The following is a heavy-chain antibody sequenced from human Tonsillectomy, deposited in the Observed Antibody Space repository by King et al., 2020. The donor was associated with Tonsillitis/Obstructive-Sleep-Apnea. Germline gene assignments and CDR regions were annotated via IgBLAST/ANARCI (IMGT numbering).Heavy chain of an antibody. CDR2: ISWNSGSI. CDR3: AKDSRVDYYYMDV. Sequence: VQLVESGGGLVQPGRSLRLSCAASGFTFDDYAMHWVRQAPGKGLEWVSGISWNSGSIGYADSVKGRFTISRDNAKNSLYLQMNSLRAEDTALYYCAKDSRVDYYYMDVWGKGTTVTVSS. J-gene: IGHJ6*03. V-gene: IGHV3-9*01. CDR1: GFTFDDYA.